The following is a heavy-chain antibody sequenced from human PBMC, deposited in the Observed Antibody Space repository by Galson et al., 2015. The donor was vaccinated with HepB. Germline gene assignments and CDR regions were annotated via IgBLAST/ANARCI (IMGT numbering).Heavy chain of an antibody. CDR2: IIPIFGTA. Sequence: SVKVSCKASGGTFSSYAISWVRQAPGQGLEWMGGIIPIFGTANYAQKFQGRVTITADESTSTAYMELSSLRSEDTAVYYCAFPRGVAAAGSGGAFDIWGQGTMVTVSS. V-gene: IGHV1-69*13. CDR1: GGTFSSYA. CDR3: AFPRGVAAAGSGGAFDI. D-gene: IGHD6-13*01. J-gene: IGHJ3*02.